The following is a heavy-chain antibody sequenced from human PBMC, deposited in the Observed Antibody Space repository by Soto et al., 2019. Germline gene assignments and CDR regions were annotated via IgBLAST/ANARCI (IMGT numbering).Heavy chain of an antibody. V-gene: IGHV1-24*01. CDR1: GYTLTELS. CDR3: ATGSGWYRDYYYYMDV. CDR2: FDPEDGET. D-gene: IGHD6-19*01. Sequence: ASVKVSCKVSGYTLTELSMHWVRQAPGKGLEWMGGFDPEDGETIYAQKFQGRVTMTEDTSTDTAYMELSSLRSEDTAVYYCATGSGWYRDYYYYMDVWGKGTTVTVSS. J-gene: IGHJ6*03.